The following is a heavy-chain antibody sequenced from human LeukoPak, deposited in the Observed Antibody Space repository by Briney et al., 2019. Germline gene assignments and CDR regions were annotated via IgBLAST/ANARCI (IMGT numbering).Heavy chain of an antibody. D-gene: IGHD3-9*01. V-gene: IGHV3-7*04. CDR1: GFNFRSYW. CDR3: VRVESYIDILTGRFDVYHFDY. J-gene: IGHJ4*02. Sequence: GGSLRLSCAASGFNFRSYWMSWVRQAPGGGLDWVANIKFDGSEEIYVDSVKGRFTISRDNAEKSLYLQMNSLRVEDTAVYYCVRVESYIDILTGRFDVYHFDYWGQGALVTVSS. CDR2: IKFDGSEE.